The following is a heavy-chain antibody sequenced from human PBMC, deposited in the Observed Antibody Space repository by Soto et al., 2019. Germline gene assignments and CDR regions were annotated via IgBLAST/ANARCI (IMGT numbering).Heavy chain of an antibody. V-gene: IGHV3-30*18. Sequence: AGGSLRLYCAASGFTFSSYGMHWVRQAPGKGLEWVAVISYDGSNKYYADSVKGRFTISRDNSKNTLYLQMNSLRAEHTAVYYCAKDYGPSGWEDFDYWGQGTLVTVSS. CDR2: ISYDGSNK. CDR1: GFTFSSYG. D-gene: IGHD6-19*01. CDR3: AKDYGPSGWEDFDY. J-gene: IGHJ4*02.